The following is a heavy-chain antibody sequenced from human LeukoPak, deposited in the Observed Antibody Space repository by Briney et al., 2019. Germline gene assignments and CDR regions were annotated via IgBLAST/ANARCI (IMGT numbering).Heavy chain of an antibody. CDR1: GTYW. D-gene: IGHD2/OR15-2a*01. CDR2: INSDGSWT. CDR3: VTFYETY. J-gene: IGHJ4*02. V-gene: IGHV3-74*01. Sequence: GVSLRLSCAASGTYWMHWVRQAPGKGLVWVSHINSDGSWTGYADSVKGRFTISKDNAKNTVSLQMNNLGAENTAVYYCVTFYETYWGRGTLVTVSS.